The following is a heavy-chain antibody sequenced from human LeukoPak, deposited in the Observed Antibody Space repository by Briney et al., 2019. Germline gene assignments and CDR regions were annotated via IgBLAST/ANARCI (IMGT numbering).Heavy chain of an antibody. CDR3: ARDNWGYDILTGYRLYYYYYMDV. CDR2: ISAYNGNT. J-gene: IGHJ6*03. CDR1: GYTFTSYG. D-gene: IGHD3-9*01. Sequence: ASVKVSCKASGYTFTSYGISWVRQAPGQGLEWMGWISAYNGNTNYAQKLQGRVTMTTDTSTSTAYMELRSLRSDDTAVYYCARDNWGYDILTGYRLYYYYYMDVWGKGTTVTISS. V-gene: IGHV1-18*01.